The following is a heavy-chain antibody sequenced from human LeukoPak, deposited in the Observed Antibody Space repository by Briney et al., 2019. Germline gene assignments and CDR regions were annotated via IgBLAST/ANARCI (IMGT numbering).Heavy chain of an antibody. Sequence: ASVKVSCKASRSTFTNFYIHWVRQAPGQGFEWMGIINSFGGSITYAQKFQGRVTMTRDTSTSTVYMELSSLRSEDTGVYYCTLFDYGDYGYWGQGTLVAVSS. D-gene: IGHD4-17*01. J-gene: IGHJ4*02. CDR2: INSFGGSI. CDR3: TLFDYGDYGY. V-gene: IGHV1-46*01. CDR1: RSTFTNFY.